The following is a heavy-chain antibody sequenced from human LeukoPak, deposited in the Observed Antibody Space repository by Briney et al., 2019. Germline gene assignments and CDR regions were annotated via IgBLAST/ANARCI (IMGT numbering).Heavy chain of an antibody. D-gene: IGHD2-2*01. J-gene: IGHJ5*02. CDR1: GYTFTSYA. Sequence: ASVKVSCKASGYTFTSYAMNWVRQAPGQGLEWMGWINTNTGNPTYAQGFTGRFVFSLDTSVSTAYLQISSLKAEDTAVYYCARSRPLSHHCSSTSCLMRVGWFDPWGQGTLVTVSS. CDR2: INTNTGNP. CDR3: ARSRPLSHHCSSTSCLMRVGWFDP. V-gene: IGHV7-4-1*02.